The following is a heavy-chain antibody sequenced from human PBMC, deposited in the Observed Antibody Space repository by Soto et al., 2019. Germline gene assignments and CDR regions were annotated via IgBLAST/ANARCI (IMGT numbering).Heavy chain of an antibody. Sequence: QVQLVQSGAEVKKPGASVKLSCEASGYTFTSYSLHWVRQAPGQGLEWMEIINPSGGTTTYAQEFQGRVTMTRDTSTSTVYMELSSLTSEDTAIYFCARDPRGYCSGGRCYSLDYWGQGTLVTVSS. V-gene: IGHV1-46*01. CDR2: INPSGGTT. D-gene: IGHD2-15*01. CDR3: ARDPRGYCSGGRCYSLDY. CDR1: GYTFTSYS. J-gene: IGHJ4*02.